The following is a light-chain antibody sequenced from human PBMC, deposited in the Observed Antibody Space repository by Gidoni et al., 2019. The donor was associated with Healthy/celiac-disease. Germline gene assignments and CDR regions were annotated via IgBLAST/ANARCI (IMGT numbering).Light chain of an antibody. Sequence: QSALTQPASVSGSPGHSITISCTGTSSDVGGYNYVSWYQQHPGKAPKLMIYDVSNRPSGVSNRFSGSKSGNTASLTISGLQAEDEADYYCSSYTSSSTLYVVGTGTKVTVL. V-gene: IGLV2-14*03. CDR2: DVS. J-gene: IGLJ1*01. CDR3: SSYTSSSTLYV. CDR1: SSDVGGYNY.